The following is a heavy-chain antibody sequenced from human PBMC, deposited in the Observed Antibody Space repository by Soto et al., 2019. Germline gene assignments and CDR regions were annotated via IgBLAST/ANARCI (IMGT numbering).Heavy chain of an antibody. J-gene: IGHJ3*02. Sequence: SETLSLTCAVYGGSFSGYYWSWIRQPPGKGLEWIGEINHSGSTNYNPSLKSRVTISVDTSKNQFSLKLSSVTAADTAVYYCARMDTAILPLHAFDIWGQGTMVTVSS. CDR2: INHSGST. V-gene: IGHV4-34*01. CDR1: GGSFSGYY. D-gene: IGHD5-18*01. CDR3: ARMDTAILPLHAFDI.